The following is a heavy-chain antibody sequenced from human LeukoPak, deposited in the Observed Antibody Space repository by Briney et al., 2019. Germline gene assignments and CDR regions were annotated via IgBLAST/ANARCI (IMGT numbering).Heavy chain of an antibody. CDR3: ARDPNGDYIGAFDM. Sequence: GGSLRLSCAASGFIFSNYALMWLRQSPGKGLEWVSAIRGSGGGTFYADSVKGRFTISGDNSKNTLYLQMNGLRAEDTAVYYCARDPNGDYIGAFDMWGRGTLVTVSS. CDR1: GFIFSNYA. CDR2: IRGSGGGT. V-gene: IGHV3-23*01. J-gene: IGHJ3*02. D-gene: IGHD4-17*01.